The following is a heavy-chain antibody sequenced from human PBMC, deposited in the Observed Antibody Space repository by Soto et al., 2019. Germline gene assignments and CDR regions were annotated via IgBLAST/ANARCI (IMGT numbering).Heavy chain of an antibody. CDR2: IYWDDDK. D-gene: IGHD5-18*01. Sequence: QITLKESGPTLVKPTQTLTLTCTFSGFSLSTSGVGVGWIRQPPGKALEWLALIYWDDDKRYSPSLKSRLTITKDTSKNQVVRTMTTMDPVDTASYYCAPSDTAMANNWFDPWGQGTLVTVSS. CDR1: GFSLSTSGVG. V-gene: IGHV2-5*02. J-gene: IGHJ5*02. CDR3: APSDTAMANNWFDP.